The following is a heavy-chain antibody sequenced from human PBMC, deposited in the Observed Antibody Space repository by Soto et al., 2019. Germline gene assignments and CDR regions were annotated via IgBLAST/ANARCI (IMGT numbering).Heavy chain of an antibody. V-gene: IGHV4-59*08. D-gene: IGHD4-17*01. CDR3: ARHAGGDTPQRRAFDI. Sequence: QVQLQESGPGLVKPSETLSLTCTVSGGSISSYYWSWIRQPPGKGLEWIGYIYYSGSTNYNPSLKTRVTISVDTSKNQFALKLSSVTAADTAVYYCARHAGGDTPQRRAFDIWGQGTMVTVSS. J-gene: IGHJ3*02. CDR1: GGSISSYY. CDR2: IYYSGST.